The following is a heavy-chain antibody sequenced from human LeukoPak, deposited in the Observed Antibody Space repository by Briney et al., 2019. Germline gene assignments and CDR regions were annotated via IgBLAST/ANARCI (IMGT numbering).Heavy chain of an antibody. CDR2: INPNSGGT. D-gene: IGHD3-3*02. J-gene: IGHJ3*02. CDR1: GYTFTGYY. Sequence: ASVKVSCKASGYTFTGYYMHWVRQAPGQGLEWMGRINPNSGGTNYAQKFQGRVTMTRDTSISTVYMELSRLRSDDTAVYYCARTISRDAFDIWGQGTMVTVSS. V-gene: IGHV1-2*06. CDR3: ARTISRDAFDI.